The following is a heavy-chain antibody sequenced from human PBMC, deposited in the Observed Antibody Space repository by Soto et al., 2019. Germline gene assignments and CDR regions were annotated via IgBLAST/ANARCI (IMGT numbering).Heavy chain of an antibody. J-gene: IGHJ4*02. CDR3: ANNYDFWSGYYPTLDY. CDR1: GFTFSSYA. V-gene: IGHV3-23*01. D-gene: IGHD3-3*01. CDR2: ISGSGGST. Sequence: EVQLLESGGGLVQPGGSLRLSCAASGFTFSSYAMSWVRQAPGKGLEWVSAISGSGGSTYYADSVKGRFTISRDNSKNTLYLQMNSLRAEDTAVYYCANNYDFWSGYYPTLDYWGQGTLVTVSS.